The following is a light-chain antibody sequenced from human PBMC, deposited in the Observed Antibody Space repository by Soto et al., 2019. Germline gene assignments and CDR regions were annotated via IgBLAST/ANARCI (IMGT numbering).Light chain of an antibody. V-gene: IGKV3-20*01. CDR3: QQYAVSPET. CDR2: GAS. CDR1: QSVNRGY. Sequence: IVLTQSPGSLSLSPGDRAALSCRASQSVNRGYLAWYQHRPGQAPRLLIFGASTRAPGVPYRFSGNGYGTDFTLTITRLEPEDFGLYYCQQYAVSPETFGQGTKVEFK. J-gene: IGKJ1*01.